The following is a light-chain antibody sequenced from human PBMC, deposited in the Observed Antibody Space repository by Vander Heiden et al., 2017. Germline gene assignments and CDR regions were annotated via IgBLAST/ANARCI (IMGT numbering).Light chain of an antibody. V-gene: IGKV1-39*01. CDR1: QSISSY. CDR2: AAS. Sequence: DIQMTQSPSSLSASVGDRVTITCRASQSISSYLNWYQQKPGKAPKLLIYAASSLQSAVPSTFRRSGSRTDFTLTISSLQPEAFATYYCQQSDSTLYTSGPGTKLEIK. J-gene: IGKJ2*01. CDR3: QQSDSTLYT.